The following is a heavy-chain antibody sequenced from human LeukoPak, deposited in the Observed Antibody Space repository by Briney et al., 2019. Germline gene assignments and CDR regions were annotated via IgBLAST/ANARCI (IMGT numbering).Heavy chain of an antibody. D-gene: IGHD2-15*01. J-gene: IGHJ2*01. CDR3: AREGYCSGGSCSDWYFDL. CDR2: INGVGGNT. CDR1: RFTFSSYA. Sequence: PGGSLRLSCAASRFTFSSYAMSWLRQAPGEGLEWVSTINGVGGNTYYADPVKGRFTISRDNSKNMLYLQMNSLRAEDTAIYYCAREGYCSGGSCSDWYFDLWGRGTLVTVSS. V-gene: IGHV3-23*01.